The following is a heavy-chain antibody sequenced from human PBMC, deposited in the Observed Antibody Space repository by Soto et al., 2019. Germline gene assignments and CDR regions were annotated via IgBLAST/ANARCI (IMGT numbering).Heavy chain of an antibody. CDR3: ARGGGWYVWFDP. Sequence: QVQLVQSGAEEKKPGASVKVSCKASGYTFTSYAMHWVRQAPGQRLEWMGWINAGNGNTKYSQKFQGRVTITRDTSASTAYMERRSLRSEATAVYYCARGGGWYVWFDPWGQGTLVTVSS. V-gene: IGHV1-3*05. CDR1: GYTFTSYA. J-gene: IGHJ5*02. D-gene: IGHD6-19*01. CDR2: INAGNGNT.